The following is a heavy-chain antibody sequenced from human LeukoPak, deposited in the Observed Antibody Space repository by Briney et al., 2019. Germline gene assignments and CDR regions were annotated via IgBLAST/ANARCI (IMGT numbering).Heavy chain of an antibody. J-gene: IGHJ4*02. CDR1: GFTFSTYS. CDR2: ISCTGSYT. D-gene: IGHD3-10*01. Sequence: GGSLRLSCAASGFTFSTYSLNWVRQAPGKGLGWVSSISCTGSYTYYVDSVKGRFTISRDNAKNSLYLQMNSLRVEDTAVYYCATTSRGSTFDRWGQGKLVTVSS. CDR3: ATTSRGSTFDR. V-gene: IGHV3-21*01.